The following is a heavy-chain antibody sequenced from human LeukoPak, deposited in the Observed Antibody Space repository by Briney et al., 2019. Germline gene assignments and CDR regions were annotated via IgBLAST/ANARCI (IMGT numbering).Heavy chain of an antibody. CDR3: AKTPVPDTAMVMTNWFDP. Sequence: GGSLRPSCAASGFTFSSYAMSWVRQAPGKGLEWVSAISGSGGSTYYADSVKGRFTISRDNSKNTLYLQMNSLRAEDTAVYYCAKTPVPDTAMVMTNWFDPWGQGTLVTVSS. J-gene: IGHJ5*02. CDR1: GFTFSSYA. CDR2: ISGSGGST. D-gene: IGHD5-18*01. V-gene: IGHV3-23*01.